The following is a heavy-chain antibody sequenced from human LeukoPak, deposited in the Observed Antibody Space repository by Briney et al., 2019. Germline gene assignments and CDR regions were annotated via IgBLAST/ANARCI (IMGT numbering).Heavy chain of an antibody. J-gene: IGHJ4*02. Sequence: SETLSLTCTVSGGSISSSSYYWGWIRQPPGKGLEWIGRIYTSGSTNYNPSLKSRVTMSVDTSKNQFSLKLSSVTAADTAVYYCARTYYGNYPFDYWGQGTLVTVSS. CDR2: IYTSGST. D-gene: IGHD3-10*01. CDR1: GGSISSSSYY. CDR3: ARTYYGNYPFDY. V-gene: IGHV4-39*07.